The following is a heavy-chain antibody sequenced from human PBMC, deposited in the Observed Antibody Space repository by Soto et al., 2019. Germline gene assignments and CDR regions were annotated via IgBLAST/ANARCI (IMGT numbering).Heavy chain of an antibody. D-gene: IGHD5-12*01. CDR3: AKDWTKLLRYYFDY. CDR2: ISGSGGST. Sequence: GGSLRLSCAASGFTFSSYAMSWVRQAPGKGLEWVSAISGSGGSTYYADSVKGRFTISRDNSKNTLYLQMNSLRAEDTAVYYCAKDWTKLLRYYFDYWGQGTLVTVSA. J-gene: IGHJ4*02. CDR1: GFTFSSYA. V-gene: IGHV3-23*01.